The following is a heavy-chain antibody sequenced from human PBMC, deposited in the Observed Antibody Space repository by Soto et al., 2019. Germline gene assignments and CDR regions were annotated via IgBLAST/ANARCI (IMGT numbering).Heavy chain of an antibody. V-gene: IGHV1-2*04. CDR3: ARDRWLAAFDY. J-gene: IGHJ4*02. D-gene: IGHD6-19*01. CDR1: GGTFSSYA. Sequence: ASVKVSCKASGGTFSSYAISWVRQAPGQGLEWMGWINPISGGTNYAQKFQGWVTMTRDTSISTAYMELSRLRSDDTAVYYCARDRWLAAFDYWGQGTLVTVS. CDR2: INPISGGT.